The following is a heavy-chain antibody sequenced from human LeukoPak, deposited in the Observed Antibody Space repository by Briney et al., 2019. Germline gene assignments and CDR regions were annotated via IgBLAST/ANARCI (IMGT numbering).Heavy chain of an antibody. CDR1: GFTVSSNY. CDR3: ARHYGP. Sequence: GSLRLSCAASGFTVSSNYMSWIRQPPGKGLEWIGSTYDSGSTYYNPSLKSRVTISVDTSKNQFSLKLNSVTAADTAVYYCARHYGPWGQGTLVTVSS. V-gene: IGHV4-39*01. D-gene: IGHD3-10*01. CDR2: TYDSGST. J-gene: IGHJ5*02.